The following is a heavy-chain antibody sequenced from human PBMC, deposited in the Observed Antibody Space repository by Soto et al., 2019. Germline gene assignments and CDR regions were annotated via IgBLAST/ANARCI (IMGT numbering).Heavy chain of an antibody. CDR1: GFTFSDYA. J-gene: IGHJ5*02. D-gene: IGHD4-17*01. V-gene: IGHV3-30*03. Sequence: GGSLRLSCAASGFTFSDYAMHWVRQAPGKGLEWVAVVSHDGRNTHYADSVKGRFTISRDSSKNTVSLEMTSLRAEDSAVYYCARVAGVNGDYVNWFDPWGQGTPVTVSS. CDR2: VSHDGRNT. CDR3: ARVAGVNGDYVNWFDP.